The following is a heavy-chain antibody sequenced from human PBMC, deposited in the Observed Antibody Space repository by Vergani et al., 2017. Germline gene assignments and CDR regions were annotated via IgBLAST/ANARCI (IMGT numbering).Heavy chain of an antibody. CDR3: ARGNCYGSGTYVDP. J-gene: IGHJ5*02. D-gene: IGHD3-10*01. CDR1: GSTVSGNY. V-gene: IGHV3-66*02. Sequence: ELQLVESGGGLVQPGGSLRLSCAASGSTVSGNYMTWFRQAPGKGLEWVSHIYSGEETYYADSVKGRDTISRDTSKNTLHLEINNLRVEDTAVYYCARGNCYGSGTYVDPWDQGTLVTDSS. CDR2: IYSGEET.